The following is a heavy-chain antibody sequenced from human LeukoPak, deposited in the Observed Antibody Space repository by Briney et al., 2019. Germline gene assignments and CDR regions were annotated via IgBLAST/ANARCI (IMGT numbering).Heavy chain of an antibody. CDR2: INHSGST. Sequence: SETLSLTCTVSGGSISSGSYYWSWIRQPPGKGLEWIGEINHSGSTNYNPSLKSRVTISVDTSKNQFSLKLSSVTAADTAVYYCARAGSSYSSGWYGVNWFDPWGQGTLVTVSS. D-gene: IGHD6-19*01. CDR3: ARAGSSYSSGWYGVNWFDP. J-gene: IGHJ5*02. CDR1: GGSISSGSYY. V-gene: IGHV4-39*07.